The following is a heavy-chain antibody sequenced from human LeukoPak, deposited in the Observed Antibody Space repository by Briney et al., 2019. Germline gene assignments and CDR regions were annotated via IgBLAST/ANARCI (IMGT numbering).Heavy chain of an antibody. CDR1: GDSVNSSSYF. CDR3: ARQVFSCSSTSCYTSWFDP. CDR2: IYYSGNT. V-gene: IGHV4-39*01. D-gene: IGHD2-2*02. J-gene: IGHJ5*02. Sequence: SETLSLTCTVSGDSVNSSSYFWGWIRQPPGKGLEWIGSIYYSGNTYYNPSLNSRVTISVDTSKNQFSLKLSSVTAADTAVYYCARQVFSCSSTSCYTSWFDPWGQGTLVTVSS.